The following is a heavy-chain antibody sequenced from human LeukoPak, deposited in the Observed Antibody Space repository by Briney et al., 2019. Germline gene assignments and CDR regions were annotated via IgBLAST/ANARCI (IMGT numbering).Heavy chain of an antibody. D-gene: IGHD3-10*01. V-gene: IGHV3-23*01. Sequence: QTGGFLRLSCAASGFTFSSYAMSWVRQAPGKGLEWVSAISGSGGSTYYADSVKGRFTISRDNSKNTLYLQMNSLRAEDTAVYYCAKDREVGYYYGSGSYGDLDYWGQGTLVTVSS. CDR2: ISGSGGST. CDR3: AKDREVGYYYGSGSYGDLDY. J-gene: IGHJ4*02. CDR1: GFTFSSYA.